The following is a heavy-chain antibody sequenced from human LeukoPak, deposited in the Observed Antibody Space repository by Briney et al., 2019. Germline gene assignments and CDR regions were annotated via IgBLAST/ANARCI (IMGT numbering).Heavy chain of an antibody. D-gene: IGHD4-11*01. CDR1: GYSISSNYY. CDR3: ARGQYSAHDY. Sequence: SETLSLTCIVSGYSISSNYYWGWIRQPPGKGLEWIGSIYHSGSTYYNPSLKSRVTISVDTSKNQFSLKLSSVTAADTAVYYCARGQYSAHDYWGQGTLVTVSS. V-gene: IGHV4-38-2*02. J-gene: IGHJ4*02. CDR2: IYHSGST.